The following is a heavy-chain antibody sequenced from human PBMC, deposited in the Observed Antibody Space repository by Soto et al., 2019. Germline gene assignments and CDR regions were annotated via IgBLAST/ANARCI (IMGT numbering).Heavy chain of an antibody. V-gene: IGHV3-30*18. Sequence: QVQLVESGGGVVQPGRSLRLSCAAFGFTFSSYAMHWVRQAPGKGLEWLAVTSYDGGNKYFADSVKGRFTISRDNSKNTLYLQMNSLRAEDTAVYYCAKLPPHPLPTYCTTTSCYLDYWGQGTLVTVSS. CDR1: GFTFSSYA. CDR3: AKLPPHPLPTYCTTTSCYLDY. D-gene: IGHD2-2*01. J-gene: IGHJ4*02. CDR2: TSYDGGNK.